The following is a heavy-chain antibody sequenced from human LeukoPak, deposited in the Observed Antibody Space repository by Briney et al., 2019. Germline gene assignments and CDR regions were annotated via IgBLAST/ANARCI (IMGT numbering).Heavy chain of an antibody. CDR3: AREFASVPFDC. Sequence: ASVKVSCKASGYTFTSYYIHWVRQAPGQGLEWMGIVNPSTGSTSYAQKFQGRVTMTRDSSTSTVYMDLSSLRSEDTAVYFCAREFASVPFDCWGQGTLVTVSS. D-gene: IGHD3-10*01. V-gene: IGHV1-46*01. CDR2: VNPSTGST. CDR1: GYTFTSYY. J-gene: IGHJ4*02.